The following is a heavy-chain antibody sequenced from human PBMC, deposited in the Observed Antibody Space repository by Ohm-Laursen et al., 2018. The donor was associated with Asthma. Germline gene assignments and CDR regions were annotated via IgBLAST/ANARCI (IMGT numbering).Heavy chain of an antibody. V-gene: IGHV3-21*01. J-gene: IGHJ4*02. Sequence: SLRLSCSASGYTFSRYSIHWVRQFPGKGLEWVASISTASTFIYYADSVRGRFTTSRDNAKNSVYLQMNSLRAEDTAVYYCAKDRVRWLQLKPIDYWGQGTLVTVSS. CDR1: GYTFSRYS. CDR3: AKDRVRWLQLKPIDY. D-gene: IGHD5-24*01. CDR2: ISTASTFI.